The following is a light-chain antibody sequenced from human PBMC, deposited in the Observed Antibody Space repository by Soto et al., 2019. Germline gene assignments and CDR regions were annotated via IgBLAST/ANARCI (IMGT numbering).Light chain of an antibody. CDR3: SSYRSGSTPSVV. Sequence: QSALTQPASVSGSPGQSITISCTGTSSDVGGYNYVSWFQQHPGKAPKLMIYDVSNRPSGVSNRFSGSKSGNTASLTISGLQAEDEADYYCSSYRSGSTPSVVFGGGTKVTVL. CDR1: SSDVGGYNY. J-gene: IGLJ2*01. V-gene: IGLV2-14*01. CDR2: DVS.